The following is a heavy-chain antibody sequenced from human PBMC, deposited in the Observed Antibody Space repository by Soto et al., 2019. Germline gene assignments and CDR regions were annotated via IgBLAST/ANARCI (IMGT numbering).Heavy chain of an antibody. CDR1: GFYFSSYA. CDR3: ARGNSAAWYSFDS. V-gene: IGHV3-30-3*01. CDR2: MSDDGTNE. Sequence: QVQLVESGGAVVQPGRSLRLSCVASGFYFSSYAMHWVRQAPGKGLEWVTVMSDDGTNEYYADSVKGRFTIYRDNSRDTLYLQMNSLRDEDTAVYYCARGNSAAWYSFDSWGRGPLVTVSS. J-gene: IGHJ4*02. D-gene: IGHD6-19*01.